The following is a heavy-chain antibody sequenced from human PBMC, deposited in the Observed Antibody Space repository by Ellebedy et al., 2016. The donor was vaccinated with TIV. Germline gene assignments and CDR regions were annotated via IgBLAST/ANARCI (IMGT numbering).Heavy chain of an antibody. CDR3: ARDQDCSGGSCYSAWDYGMDV. CDR1: GYTFTSYG. D-gene: IGHD2-15*01. Sequence: ASVKVSXKASGYTFTSYGISWVRQAPGQGLAWMGWISAYNGNTNYAQKLQGRVTMTTDTSTSTAYMELRSLRSDDTAVYYCARDQDCSGGSCYSAWDYGMDVWGQGTTVTVSS. CDR2: ISAYNGNT. J-gene: IGHJ6*02. V-gene: IGHV1-18*04.